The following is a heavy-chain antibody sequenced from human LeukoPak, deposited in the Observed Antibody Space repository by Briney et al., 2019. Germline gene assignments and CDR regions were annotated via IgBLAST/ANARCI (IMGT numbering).Heavy chain of an antibody. V-gene: IGHV1-69*06. CDR3: ARESSGYSHVDDY. J-gene: IGHJ4*02. CDR2: IIPIFGTA. CDR1: GGTFSSYA. D-gene: IGHD3-22*01. Sequence: VASVKVSCKASGGTFSSYAISWVRQAPGQGLEWMGGIIPIFGTANYAQKFQGRVTITADKSTSPASMELSSLRSEDPAVYSCARESSGYSHVDDYWGQGTLVTVSS.